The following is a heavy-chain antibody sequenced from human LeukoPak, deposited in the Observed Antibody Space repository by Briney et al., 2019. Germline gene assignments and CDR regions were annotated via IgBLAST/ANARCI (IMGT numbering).Heavy chain of an antibody. J-gene: IGHJ4*02. Sequence: ASVKVSCKASGYTFTSYYMHWVRQAPGQGLEWMGIINPSGGSTSYAQKFQGRVTMTRDMSTGTVYMELSSLRSEDTAVYYCARDRPPDYSNYYFDYWGQGTLVTVSS. CDR3: ARDRPPDYSNYYFDY. V-gene: IGHV1-46*01. D-gene: IGHD4-11*01. CDR1: GYTFTSYY. CDR2: INPSGGST.